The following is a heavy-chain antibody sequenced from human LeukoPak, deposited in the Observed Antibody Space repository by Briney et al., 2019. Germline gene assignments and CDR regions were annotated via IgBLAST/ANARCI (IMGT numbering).Heavy chain of an antibody. J-gene: IGHJ6*03. CDR1: GYTFTSFD. CDR2: MNPNSGNT. V-gene: IGHV1-8*01. Sequence: ASVKVSCKASGYTFTSFDMNWVRQATGQGLEWMGWMNPNSGNTGYAQKFQGRVTMTRNTSISTAYMELSSLRSEDTAVYYCARGLRYCSGGRCYFSPPYYYYMDVWGKGTTVTISS. CDR3: ARGLRYCSGGRCYFSPPYYYYMDV. D-gene: IGHD2-15*01.